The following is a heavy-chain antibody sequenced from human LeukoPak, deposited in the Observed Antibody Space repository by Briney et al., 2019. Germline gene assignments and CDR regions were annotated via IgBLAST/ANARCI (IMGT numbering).Heavy chain of an antibody. CDR2: INSDGSST. J-gene: IGHJ4*02. CDR1: GFTFSSYW. V-gene: IGHV3-74*01. Sequence: GSLRLSCAASGFTFSSYWMHWVRQAPGKGLVWVSRINSDGSSTSYADSVKGRFTISRDNAKNTLYLQMNSLRAEDTAVYYCARAQLGTDFDYWGQGTLVTVSS. D-gene: IGHD7-27*01. CDR3: ARAQLGTDFDY.